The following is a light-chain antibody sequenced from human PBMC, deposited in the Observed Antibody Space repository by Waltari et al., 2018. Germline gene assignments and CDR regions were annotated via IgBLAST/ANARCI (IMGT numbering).Light chain of an antibody. V-gene: IGKV3-11*01. CDR3: QQRSNWSPALT. Sequence: EIVLTQSPANLSLSPGERATLSCRASQSVGNYLAWYQQKTGQAPRLLIYDASNRATGIPARFSGSGSGTDFTLTICSLEPEDVAVYYCQQRSNWSPALTFGGGTRVEI. CDR1: QSVGNY. J-gene: IGKJ4*01. CDR2: DAS.